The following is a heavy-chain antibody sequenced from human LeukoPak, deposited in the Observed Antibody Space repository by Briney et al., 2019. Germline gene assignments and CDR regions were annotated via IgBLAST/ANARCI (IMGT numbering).Heavy chain of an antibody. V-gene: IGHV3-23*01. J-gene: IGHJ3*02. CDR3: AKEYGGWAPGTAFDI. CDR2: ISGSGLST. CDR1: GFTFSSYA. Sequence: GGSLRLSCAVSGFTFSSYAMTWVRQAPGKGLEWVSAISGSGLSTYYPDSVKGRFTISRDNSKNTLYLQINSLRAEDTAVYYCAKEYGGWAPGTAFDIWGQGTVVTVSS. D-gene: IGHD4-23*01.